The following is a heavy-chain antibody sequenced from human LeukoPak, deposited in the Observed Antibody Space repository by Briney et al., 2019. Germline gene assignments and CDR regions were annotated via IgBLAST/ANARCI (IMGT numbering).Heavy chain of an antibody. J-gene: IGHJ5*02. CDR1: GFTFSIYG. D-gene: IGHD1-7*01. V-gene: IGHV3-30*02. CDR2: IWFDGSNK. Sequence: PGGSLRLSCAASGFTFSIYGMHWVRQAPGKGLEWVAFIWFDGSNKYYADSVKGRFTISRDNSKNTVYLQMNSLRTEDTAVYYCASRGITGTTSYNYFDPWGQDNMVTVSS. CDR3: ASRGITGTTSYNYFDP.